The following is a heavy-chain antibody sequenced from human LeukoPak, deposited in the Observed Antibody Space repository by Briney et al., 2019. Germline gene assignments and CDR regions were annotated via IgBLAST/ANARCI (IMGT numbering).Heavy chain of an antibody. CDR2: IYYSGST. Sequence: PSETLSLTCTVSGGSISSYYWSWIRQPPGKGLEWIGYIYYSGSTYYNPSLKSRVTISVDTSKNQFSLKLSSVTAADTAVYYCAREHYYDSSGYYYYGMDVWGQGTTVTVSS. CDR3: AREHYYDSSGYYYYGMDV. V-gene: IGHV4-30-4*01. J-gene: IGHJ6*02. D-gene: IGHD3-22*01. CDR1: GGSISSYY.